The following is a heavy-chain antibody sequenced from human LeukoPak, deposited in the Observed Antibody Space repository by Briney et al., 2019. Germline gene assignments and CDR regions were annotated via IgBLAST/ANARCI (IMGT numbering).Heavy chain of an antibody. V-gene: IGHV3-23*01. CDR3: AKDHYDSSGYYRYFDY. D-gene: IGHD3-22*01. CDR2: ISGSGGST. J-gene: IGHJ4*02. Sequence: TGGSLRLSCAASGFTFSSYAMSWVRQAPGKGLEWVSAISGSGGSTHYADSVKGRFTISRDNSKNTLYLQMNSLRAEDTAVYYCAKDHYDSSGYYRYFDYWGQGTLVTVSS. CDR1: GFTFSSYA.